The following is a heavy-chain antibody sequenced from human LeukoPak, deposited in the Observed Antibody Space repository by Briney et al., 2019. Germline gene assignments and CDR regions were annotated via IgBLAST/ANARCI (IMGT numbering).Heavy chain of an antibody. CDR1: GYTFTRYG. J-gene: IGHJ3*02. Sequence: ASVKVSCKASGYTFTRYGISWVRQAPGQGLEWMGWINTYNGNTNYAQKFQGRATMSTDTSTSTAYMELRSLRSDDTAVYYCARRGRIVMVTAIPKDDAFDIWGQGTMVTVSS. V-gene: IGHV1-18*01. CDR2: INTYNGNT. D-gene: IGHD2-21*02. CDR3: ARRGRIVMVTAIPKDDAFDI.